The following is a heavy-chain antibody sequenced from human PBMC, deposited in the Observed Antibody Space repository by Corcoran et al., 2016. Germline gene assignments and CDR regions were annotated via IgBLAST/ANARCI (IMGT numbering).Heavy chain of an antibody. Sequence: EVQLVESGGGLVKPGGSLRLSCAASGFTFSNAWMNWVRQAPGKGLEWVGRIKSKTDGGTTDYAAPVKGRSTISRDDSTNTLYLQMNSLKPADTAVDYCTTHTYGEGSYYVVELDYWGQGTLVTVSS. CDR2: IKSKTDGGTT. V-gene: IGHV3-15*07. CDR1: GFTFSNAW. J-gene: IGHJ4*02. D-gene: IGHD3-10*01. CDR3: TTHTYGEGSYYVVELDY.